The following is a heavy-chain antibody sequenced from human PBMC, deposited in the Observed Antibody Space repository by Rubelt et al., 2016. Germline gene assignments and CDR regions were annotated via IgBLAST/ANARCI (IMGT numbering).Heavy chain of an antibody. Sequence: QLQLQESGPGLVKPSETLSLTCTVSGGSIGSSSYYWGWIRQPPGKGLEWIGSLYFTWSTYYNPSSQGRVTISVGRSKNHVTLRMSSVAAAETAVYYCARAIAVAKARRFDYWGQGTLVTVSS. CDR2: LYFTWST. D-gene: IGHD6-19*01. V-gene: IGHV4-39*01. CDR3: ARAIAVAKARRFDY. J-gene: IGHJ4*02. CDR1: GGSIGSSSYY.